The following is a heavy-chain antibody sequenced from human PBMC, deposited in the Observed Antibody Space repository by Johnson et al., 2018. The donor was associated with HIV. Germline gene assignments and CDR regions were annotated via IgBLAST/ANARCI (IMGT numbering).Heavy chain of an antibody. D-gene: IGHD3-3*02. CDR2: VNSDGSSL. CDR1: GFTFSNYP. J-gene: IGHJ3*02. CDR3: ARELSHDAFDI. Sequence: VQLVESGGGVVRPGRSLRLSCTASGFTFSNYPMHWVRQAPGKGLVWVSRVNSDGSSLSYADSVKGRFTISRDNAKNTLYLQMNSLRAEDTAAYYCARELSHDAFDIWGQGTMVTVSS. V-gene: IGHV3-74*01.